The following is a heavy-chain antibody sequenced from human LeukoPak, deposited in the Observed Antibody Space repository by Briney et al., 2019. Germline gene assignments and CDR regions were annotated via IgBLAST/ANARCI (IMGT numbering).Heavy chain of an antibody. CDR1: GGSISSGGYY. J-gene: IGHJ3*02. Sequence: PSETLSLTCTVSGGSISSGGYYWSWIRQPPGKGLEWIGYIYHGGDTYYNPSLKSRVTISIDRSKNQLSLKLSSVTAADTAMYYCARDVAAQGDAFDIWGQGTMVTVSS. CDR3: ARDVAAQGDAFDI. D-gene: IGHD6-6*01. V-gene: IGHV4-30-2*01. CDR2: IYHGGDT.